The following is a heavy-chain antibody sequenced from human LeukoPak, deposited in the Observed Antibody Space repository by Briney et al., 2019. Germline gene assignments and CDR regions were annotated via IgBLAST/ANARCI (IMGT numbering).Heavy chain of an antibody. J-gene: IGHJ6*03. D-gene: IGHD3-10*01. CDR1: GFTFSSYG. Sequence: PGGSLRLSCAASGFTFSSYGMHWVRQAPGKGLEWVAFIRYDGSNKYYADSVKGRFTISRDNAKNSLYLQMNSLRAEDTAVYYCARRTYYYGSGSYYTPPYYYYYMDVWGKGTTVTISS. CDR2: IRYDGSNK. V-gene: IGHV3-30*02. CDR3: ARRTYYYGSGSYYTPPYYYYYMDV.